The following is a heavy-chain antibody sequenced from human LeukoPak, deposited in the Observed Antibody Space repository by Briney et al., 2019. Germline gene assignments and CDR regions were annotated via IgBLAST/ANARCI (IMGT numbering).Heavy chain of an antibody. Sequence: GGSLRLSCAASGFTVSSYWMSWVRRAPGKGLEWVANIKQDGSEKYYVDSVKGRFTISRDNAKNSLYLQMNSLRVEDTAVHYCARGYATRDSSVGFDYWGQGALVTVSS. CDR3: ARGYATRDSSVGFDY. CDR2: IKQDGSEK. J-gene: IGHJ4*02. CDR1: GFTVSSYW. D-gene: IGHD6-13*01. V-gene: IGHV3-7*01.